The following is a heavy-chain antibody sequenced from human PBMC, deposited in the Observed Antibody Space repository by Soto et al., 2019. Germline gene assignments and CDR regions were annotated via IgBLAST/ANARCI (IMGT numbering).Heavy chain of an antibody. CDR3: HGYGY. V-gene: IGHV3-53*01. Sequence: EVQVAESGGGLIQPGGSLRLSCEVSVFSVTASYMSRVSQAPGKGLEWVSVSYSGGSTYYIDCVKGRLSISRDISKYTLYLQMKRRRAEETAVYYCHGYGYWGQGSIVTASS. CDR1: VFSVTASY. CDR2: SYSGGST. D-gene: IGHD5-12*01. J-gene: IGHJ4*02.